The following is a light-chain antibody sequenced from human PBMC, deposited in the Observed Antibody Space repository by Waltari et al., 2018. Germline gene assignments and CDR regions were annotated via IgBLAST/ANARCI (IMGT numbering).Light chain of an antibody. Sequence: DIQMTQSPSTLSASIGDRVTITCRASQNISPWLAWYQQKPGKAPSLLIYKTSTLQTGVPSRFSGGGSGTEFTLTINSLQTDDFATYYCQQYTFWTWTFGQGTKVEL. CDR1: QNISPW. CDR2: KTS. CDR3: QQYTFWTWT. V-gene: IGKV1-5*03. J-gene: IGKJ1*01.